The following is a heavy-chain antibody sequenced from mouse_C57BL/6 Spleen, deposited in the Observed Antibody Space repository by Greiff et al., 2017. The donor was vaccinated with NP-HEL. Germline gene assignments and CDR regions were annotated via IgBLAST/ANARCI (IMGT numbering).Heavy chain of an antibody. J-gene: IGHJ2*01. CDR1: GYAFSSYW. CDR2: IYPGDGDT. CDR3: ARGGYGSSYGFDY. Sequence: QVQLQQSGAELVKPGASVKISCKASGYAFSSYWMNWVKQRPGKGLEWIGQIYPGDGDTNYNGKFKGKATLTADKSSSTAYMQLSSLTSEDSAVYFCARGGYGSSYGFDYWGQGTTLTVSS. V-gene: IGHV1-80*01. D-gene: IGHD1-1*01.